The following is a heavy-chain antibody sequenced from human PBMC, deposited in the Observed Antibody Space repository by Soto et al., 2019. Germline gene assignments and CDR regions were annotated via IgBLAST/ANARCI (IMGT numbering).Heavy chain of an antibody. J-gene: IGHJ4*02. CDR2: IKQDGTEK. CDR3: ASVAI. V-gene: IGHV3-7*01. D-gene: IGHD5-12*01. CDR1: GFTFSNYW. Sequence: VQLVESGGGLVQPGGSLRLSCAASGFTFSNYWMSWVRQAPGKGLEWVANIKQDGTEKNYVDSVRGRFTISRDNAKHSLDLQMNSLPAEDTAVYYCASVAIWGQGTRVTVSS.